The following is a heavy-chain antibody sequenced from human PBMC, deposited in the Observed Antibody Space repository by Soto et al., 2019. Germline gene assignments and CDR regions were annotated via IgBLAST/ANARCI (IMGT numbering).Heavy chain of an antibody. CDR1: GSSISSGDYY. J-gene: IGHJ5*02. D-gene: IGHD2-2*02. V-gene: IGHV4-30-4*01. CDR2: IYYRGST. CDR3: AREGCSSTSCYTNQGDWFDP. Sequence: PSETLSLTCTVSGSSISSGDYYWSWIRQPPGKGLEWIGYIYYRGSTYYNPSLKSRVTISVDTSKNQFTLKLSSVTAADTAVYYCAREGCSSTSCYTNQGDWFDPWGQGTLVTVSS.